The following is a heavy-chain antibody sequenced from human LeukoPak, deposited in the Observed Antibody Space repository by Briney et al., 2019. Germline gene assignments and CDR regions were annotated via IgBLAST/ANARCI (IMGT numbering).Heavy chain of an antibody. V-gene: IGHV3-74*01. CDR2: IASDGSST. D-gene: IGHD4-23*01. Sequence: GGSLRLSCAASGFTFSSYWMNWVRQASGKGLVWVSRIASDGSSTTYADSVKGRFSISRDNAKNTLYLQMNSLRVEDTAVYYCARGRPHGNDYWGQGTLVTVSS. CDR1: GFTFSSYW. CDR3: ARGRPHGNDY. J-gene: IGHJ4*02.